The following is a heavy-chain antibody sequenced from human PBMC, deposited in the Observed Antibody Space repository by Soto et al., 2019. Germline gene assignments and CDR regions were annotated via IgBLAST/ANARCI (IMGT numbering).Heavy chain of an antibody. D-gene: IGHD3-10*01. CDR3: ARAIQDSSSLWFGGGWFDP. J-gene: IGHJ5*02. CDR2: IYYSGST. CDR1: GGSISSGGYY. Sequence: SETLSLTCTVSGGSISSGGYYWSWIRQHPGKGLEWIGYIYYSGSTYYNPSLKSRVTISVDTSKNQFSLKLSSVTAADTAVYYCARAIQDSSSLWFGGGWFDPWGQGTLVTVSS. V-gene: IGHV4-31*03.